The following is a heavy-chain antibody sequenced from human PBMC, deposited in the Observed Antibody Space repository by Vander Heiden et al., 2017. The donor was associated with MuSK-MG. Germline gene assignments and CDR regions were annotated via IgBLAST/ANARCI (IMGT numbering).Heavy chain of an antibody. D-gene: IGHD5-18*01. Sequence: QVQLVESGGGVVQPGGSLRLSCAASGLTFSSYVMHWVRQAPGKGLEWVAVISYDGSNKYYADSVKGRLTISRDNSRNTLYLQMNSLRAEDTAVFYCAREGNTAMDYWGQGTLVTVSS. CDR3: AREGNTAMDY. CDR1: GLTFSSYV. CDR2: ISYDGSNK. V-gene: IGHV3-30*04. J-gene: IGHJ4*02.